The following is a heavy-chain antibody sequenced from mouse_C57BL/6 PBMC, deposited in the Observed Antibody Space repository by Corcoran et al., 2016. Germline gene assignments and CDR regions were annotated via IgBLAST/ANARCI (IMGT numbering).Heavy chain of an antibody. V-gene: IGHV3-6*01. D-gene: IGHD2-4*01. J-gene: IGHJ3*01. CDR1: GYSITSGYY. CDR3: ARDYDLAWFAY. CDR2: ISYDGSN. Sequence: DVQLQESGPGLVKPSQSLSLTCSVTGYSITSGYYWDWIRQFPGNKLEWMGYISYDGSNNYNPSLKNRISITRDTSKNQFFLKLNSVTTEDTATYYCARDYDLAWFAYWGQGTLVTVSA.